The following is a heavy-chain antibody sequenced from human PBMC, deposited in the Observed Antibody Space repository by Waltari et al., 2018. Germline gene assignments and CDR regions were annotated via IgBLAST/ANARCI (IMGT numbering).Heavy chain of an antibody. Sequence: QVQLQQWGAGLLKPSETLSLTCAVYGGSFSGYYWSWIRQPPGKGLEWIGEINHSGSTNYNPSLKRRVTISVDTSKNQFSLKLSSVTAVDTAVYYCAQTTVTTDYYFDYWGQGTLVTVSS. CDR2: INHSGST. V-gene: IGHV4-34*01. J-gene: IGHJ4*02. CDR1: GGSFSGYY. D-gene: IGHD4-17*01. CDR3: AQTTVTTDYYFDY.